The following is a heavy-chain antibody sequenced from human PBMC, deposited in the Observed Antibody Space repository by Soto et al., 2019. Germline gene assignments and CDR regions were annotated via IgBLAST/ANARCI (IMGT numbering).Heavy chain of an antibody. CDR2: IYYSGNT. V-gene: IGHV4-39*01. D-gene: IGHD3-3*01. CDR3: ARTKKRITIFGVVIPMDV. CDR1: GDSISSNNYY. Sequence: LSLIFTVAGDSISSNNYYWGWIRQPPGKGLEWIGSIYYSGNTYYNPYLKSRVTISVDTSKNQFSLELKSLTAADTDVYYCARTKKRITIFGVVIPMDVWGQGT. J-gene: IGHJ6*02.